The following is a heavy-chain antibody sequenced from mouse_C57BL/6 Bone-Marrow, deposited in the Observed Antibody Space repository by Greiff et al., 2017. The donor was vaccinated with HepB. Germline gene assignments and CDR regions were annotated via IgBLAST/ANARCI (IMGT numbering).Heavy chain of an antibody. J-gene: IGHJ4*01. Sequence: EVHLVESGGGLVQPGGSLKLSCAASGFTFSDYGMAWVRQAPRKGPEWVAFISNLAYSIYYADTVTGRFTISRENAKNTLYLEMSSLRSEDTAMYYCARRYYYGSSTYYAMDYWGQGTSVTVSS. CDR1: GFTFSDYG. D-gene: IGHD1-1*01. CDR3: ARRYYYGSSTYYAMDY. CDR2: ISNLAYSI. V-gene: IGHV5-15*01.